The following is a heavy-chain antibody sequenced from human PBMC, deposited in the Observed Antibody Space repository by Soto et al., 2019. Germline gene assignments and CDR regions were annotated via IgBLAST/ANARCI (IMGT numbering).Heavy chain of an antibody. V-gene: IGHV4-31*03. D-gene: IGHD3-22*01. CDR2: IYYRGST. Sequence: SETLSLTCTVSGGSISSGGYYWSWIRQHPGKGLEWIGYIYYRGSTYYHPSLKSRVTISVDTSKNQFSLKLSSVTAADTAVYYCARNTYYYDSSRFDYWGEGTLVTVSS. J-gene: IGHJ4*02. CDR1: GGSISSGGYY. CDR3: ARNTYYYDSSRFDY.